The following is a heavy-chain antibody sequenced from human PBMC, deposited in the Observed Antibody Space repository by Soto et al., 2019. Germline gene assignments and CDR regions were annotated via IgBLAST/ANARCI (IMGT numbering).Heavy chain of an antibody. J-gene: IGHJ6*02. V-gene: IGHV3-23*01. CDR1: GFTFSSYA. Sequence: EVQLLESGGGLVQPGGSLRLSCAASGFTFSSYAMNWVRQAPGKGLEWVSRISSNGGNTYYADSVKGRFTISRDNSKNSQYLQMNSLRVEDTAVYFCAQSPQEDHYYYGLDVWGQGTTVTVSS. CDR2: ISSNGGNT. CDR3: AQSPQEDHYYYGLDV.